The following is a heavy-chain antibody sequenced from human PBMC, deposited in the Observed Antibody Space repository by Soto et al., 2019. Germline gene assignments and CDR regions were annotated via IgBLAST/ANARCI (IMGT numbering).Heavy chain of an antibody. CDR2: ISYDGSSQ. CDR1: GFTFSNNA. J-gene: IGHJ6*02. CDR3: ARDSSAYSSRETLPFGMDV. Sequence: GGSLRLSCAASGFTFSNNAMNWVRQAPGKGLEWVAIISYDGSSQSYADSVKGRFTISRDNSKNTVYLQMNSLRAEDTAVYHCARDSSAYSSRETLPFGMDVWGQGTKVTVSS. D-gene: IGHD6-13*01. V-gene: IGHV3-30-3*01.